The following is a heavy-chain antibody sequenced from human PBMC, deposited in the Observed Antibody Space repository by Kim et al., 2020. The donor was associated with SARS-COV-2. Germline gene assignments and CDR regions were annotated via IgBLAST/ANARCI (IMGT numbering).Heavy chain of an antibody. CDR1: GFTFSSYS. CDR2: ISSSSSYI. D-gene: IGHD2-15*01. J-gene: IGHJ4*02. V-gene: IGHV3-21*01. CDR3: ARLSYCSGGSCYPAPRESYYFDY. Sequence: GGSLRLSCAASGFTFSSYSMNWVRQAPGKGLEWVSSISSSSSYIYYADSVKGRFTISRDNAKNSLYLQMNSLRAEDTAVYYCARLSYCSGGSCYPAPRESYYFDYWGQGTLVTVSS.